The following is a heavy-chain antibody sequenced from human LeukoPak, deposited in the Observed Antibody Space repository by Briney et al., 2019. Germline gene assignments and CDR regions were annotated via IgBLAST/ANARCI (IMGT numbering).Heavy chain of an antibody. D-gene: IGHD3-10*01. J-gene: IGHJ4*02. CDR2: IDSDGSDT. CDR1: GFTLSSYL. V-gene: IGHV3-74*01. CDR3: ARGGYYVSGSCDY. Sequence: GGALTLSCSASGFTLSSYLMHWVRQTPGKGLVWVSRIDSDGSDTSYADSVKGRFTISRDNAKNTQYLQMNSLTAEDTAVYYCARGGYYVSGSCDYWGQGTLVTVSS.